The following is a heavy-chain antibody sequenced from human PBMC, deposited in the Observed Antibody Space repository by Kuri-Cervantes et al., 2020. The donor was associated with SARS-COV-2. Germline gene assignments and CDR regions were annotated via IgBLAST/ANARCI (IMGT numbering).Heavy chain of an antibody. V-gene: IGHV1-45*02. J-gene: IGHJ3*02. CDR1: GDSFTYRF. D-gene: IGHD4/OR15-4a*01. CDR2: ITPFNGNT. CDR3: ARSGPGAISREDGALDI. Sequence: SVKDSCKASGDSFTYRFLHWARQAPGQAPEWTGWITPFNGNTKYAQKFQDRLTITRDRPMNTAYMELSSLRYEDTARYYCARSGPGAISREDGALDIWGQGTMVTVSS.